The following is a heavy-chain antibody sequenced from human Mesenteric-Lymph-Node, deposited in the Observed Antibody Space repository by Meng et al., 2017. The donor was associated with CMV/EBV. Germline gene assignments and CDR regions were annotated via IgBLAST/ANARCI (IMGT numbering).Heavy chain of an antibody. Sequence: CKASEGTFRTYAVTWVRQPPGQGLEWMGRIIPLHATTNYAQKFRGRLTITADQSTGTAYMELSSLRSEDAAFYYCARSCNGNTCPFDFWGRGTLVTVSS. V-gene: IGHV1-69*11. D-gene: IGHD2/OR15-2a*01. CDR2: IIPLHATT. J-gene: IGHJ4*02. CDR1: EGTFRTYA. CDR3: ARSCNGNTCPFDF.